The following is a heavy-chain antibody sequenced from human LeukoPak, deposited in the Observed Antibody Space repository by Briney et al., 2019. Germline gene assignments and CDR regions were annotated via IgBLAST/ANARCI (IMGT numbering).Heavy chain of an antibody. CDR3: ARGSGSYSYYFDY. D-gene: IGHD1-26*01. Sequence: GGSLRLSCAASGFTVSSNYMSWVRQAPGKGLERVSVIYSGGSTYYADSVKGRFTISRDNSKNTLYLQMNSLRAEDTAVYYCARGSGSYSYYFDYWGQGTLVTVSS. J-gene: IGHJ4*02. V-gene: IGHV3-53*01. CDR2: IYSGGST. CDR1: GFTVSSNY.